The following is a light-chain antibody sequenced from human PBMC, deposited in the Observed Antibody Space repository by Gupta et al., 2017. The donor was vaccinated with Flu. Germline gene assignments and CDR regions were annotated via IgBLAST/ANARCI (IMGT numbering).Light chain of an antibody. J-gene: IGLJ1*01. CDR2: HDM. Sequence: CAGDKLSSIYASWYQQKPGQSPVLIIYHDMKRPSGIPERFSASNSGDTATLTISGTRAIDEADYYCQAWDSNTYVFGSGTKVTVL. CDR3: QAWDSNTYV. V-gene: IGLV3-1*01. CDR1: KLSSIY.